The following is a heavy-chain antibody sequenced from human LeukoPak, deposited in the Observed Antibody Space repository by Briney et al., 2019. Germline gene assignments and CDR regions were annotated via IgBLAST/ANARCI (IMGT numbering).Heavy chain of an antibody. V-gene: IGHV3-23*01. J-gene: IGHJ6*02. CDR2: ISGSGGTT. CDR3: AKVSGGGLYYDGMDV. Sequence: GGSLRLSCAASGFTFNNYAMNWVRQAPGKGLEWVSVISGSGGTTYYADSVKGRFTISRDSSKNTLYLQMDSLRAEDTAVYYCAKVSGGGLYYDGMDVWGQGTTVTVSS. D-gene: IGHD1-14*01. CDR1: GFTFNNYA.